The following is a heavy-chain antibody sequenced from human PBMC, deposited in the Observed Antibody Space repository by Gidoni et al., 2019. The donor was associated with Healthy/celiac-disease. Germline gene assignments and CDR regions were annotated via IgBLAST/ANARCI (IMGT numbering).Heavy chain of an antibody. V-gene: IGHV4-34*01. J-gene: IGHJ4*02. D-gene: IGHD2-2*01. CDR1: GGSFSAYY. Sequence: QRQLQQWGAGLLKPSETLSLTCAIYGGSFSAYYWSWIRKPPGNGMEWMGEINHSGSTNYDPSLKSRVTISVDTSKNQFSLKLSSVTAADTAVYYCVRWGQAVPAASVMGLGFDYWGQGTRVTVSA. CDR2: INHSGST. CDR3: VRWGQAVPAASVMGLGFDY.